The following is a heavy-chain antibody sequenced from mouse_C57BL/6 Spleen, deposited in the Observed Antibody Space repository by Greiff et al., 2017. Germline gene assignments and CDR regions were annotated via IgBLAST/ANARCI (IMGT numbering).Heavy chain of an antibody. CDR1: GYTFTSYW. J-gene: IGHJ1*03. CDR2: IYPGSGST. V-gene: IGHV1-55*01. D-gene: IGHD2-4*01. Sequence: QVQLQQSGAELVKPGASVKMSCKASGYTFTSYWITWVKQRPGQGLEWIGDIYPGSGSTNYTEKFKSKATLTVDTSSSTAYMQLSSLTSEDSAVYYCAFYDYDSYWYFDVWGTGTTVTVSA. CDR3: AFYDYDSYWYFDV.